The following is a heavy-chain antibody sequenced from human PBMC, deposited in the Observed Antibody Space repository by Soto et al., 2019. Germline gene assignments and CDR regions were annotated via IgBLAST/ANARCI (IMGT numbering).Heavy chain of an antibody. CDR3: ARTFDYYGMDV. CDR2: IYHAGSV. Sequence: SDTLSVTCAVSGYSIASGYYWAWIRQSPGKGLEWIGSIYHAGSVYYNPYLNSRVAVSLDTSKNHFSLKLTSVTAADTAVYYCARTFDYYGMDVWGQGTTVT. V-gene: IGHV4-38-2*01. J-gene: IGHJ6*02. CDR1: GYSIASGYY.